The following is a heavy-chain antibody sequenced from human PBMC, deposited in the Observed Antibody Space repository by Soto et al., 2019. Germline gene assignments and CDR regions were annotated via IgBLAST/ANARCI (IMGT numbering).Heavy chain of an antibody. D-gene: IGHD2-21*02. CDR1: RTTISSTFG. V-gene: IGHV4-4*02. Sequence: SETLPHTYVISRTTISSTFGCTWLPQAPGKGLEWIGEMYHSGTAKYNPSLKSRVTISVDKSKNEFSLRLTSVTAADTAMYYCATLPPRIVVVVSPIPSWGQGTPVTVS. CDR2: MYHSGTA. J-gene: IGHJ5*02. CDR3: ATLPPRIVVVVSPIPS.